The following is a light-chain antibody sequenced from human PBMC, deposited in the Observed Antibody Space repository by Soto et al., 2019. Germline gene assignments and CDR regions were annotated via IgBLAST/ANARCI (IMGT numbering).Light chain of an antibody. V-gene: IGKV3-15*01. CDR2: GAS. Sequence: EIVLTQSPFTLSFSPVERSTLSFIASQSVSSSYLAWYQQKPGQAPRLLIYGASTRATGIPARFSGSGSGTEFTLTISSLQSEDFAVYYCQQYIYWPWTFGQGTKVDIK. CDR1: QSVSSSY. J-gene: IGKJ1*01. CDR3: QQYIYWPWT.